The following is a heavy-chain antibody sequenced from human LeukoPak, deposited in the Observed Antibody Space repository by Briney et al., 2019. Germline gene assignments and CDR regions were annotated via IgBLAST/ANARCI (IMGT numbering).Heavy chain of an antibody. D-gene: IGHD6-6*01. CDR1: GDSVSSYDAT. CDR3: ARVSSRAFDV. V-gene: IGHV6-1*01. Sequence: SQPLSLTCAISGDSVSSYDATWNWIRQSPSRSLEWLGRTYYRSKWGNDYAVSVKSRITINPDTSKNQFSLHLNSVTPEDTAVYYCARVSSRAFDVWGQGTVVTVSP. CDR2: TYYRSKWGN. J-gene: IGHJ3*01.